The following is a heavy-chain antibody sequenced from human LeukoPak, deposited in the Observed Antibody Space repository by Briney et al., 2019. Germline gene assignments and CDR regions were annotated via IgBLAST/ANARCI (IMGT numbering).Heavy chain of an antibody. D-gene: IGHD3-16*01. CDR2: MHHSGTT. CDR1: GASISSYY. J-gene: IGHJ4*02. V-gene: IGHV4-59*01. Sequence: SETLSLTCTVSGASISSYYWSWIRQPPGKGLEWIGYMHHSGTTKYNPSFKSRVTISVDTSKNQISLKLSSVTAADTAVYYCAEELWGTHDYWGQGTLVTVSS. CDR3: AEELWGTHDY.